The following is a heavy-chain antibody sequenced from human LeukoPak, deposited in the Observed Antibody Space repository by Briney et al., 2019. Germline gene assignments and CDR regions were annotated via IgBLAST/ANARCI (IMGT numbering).Heavy chain of an antibody. CDR2: IDHTGST. CDR3: VREVPSGYFDY. CDR1: GGSISSSSYY. V-gene: IGHV4-39*07. Sequence: SETLSLTCTVSGGSISSSSYYWGWIRQPPGKGLEWVGSIDHTGSTFYHPSLTSRITISVDTSKNQFSLRLSSVTATDTAVYYCVREVPSGYFDYWGQGTLITVSS. J-gene: IGHJ4*02. D-gene: IGHD3-22*01.